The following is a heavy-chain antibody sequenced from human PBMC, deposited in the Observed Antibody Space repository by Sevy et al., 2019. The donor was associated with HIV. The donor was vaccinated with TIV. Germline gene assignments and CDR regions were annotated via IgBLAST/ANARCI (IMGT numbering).Heavy chain of an antibody. CDR2: FDPEDGET. J-gene: IGHJ4*02. CDR3: ATTKDYYEGSGYPFDG. D-gene: IGHD3-22*01. CDR1: GSALNELT. V-gene: IGHV1-24*01. Sequence: ASVKVSCKVSGSALNELTMHWVRQAPGKGLEWMATFDPEDGETSYAQKFQGRVTMTEDTSTDTAYLELVSLRSEDTAVYYCATTKDYYEGSGYPFDGWGQGTLVTVSS.